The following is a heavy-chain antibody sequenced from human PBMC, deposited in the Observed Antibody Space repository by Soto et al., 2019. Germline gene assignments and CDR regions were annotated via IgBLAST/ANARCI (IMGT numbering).Heavy chain of an antibody. J-gene: IGHJ6*02. CDR3: AREAFTVSGGTSPVRGGGIDV. V-gene: IGHV3-23*01. CDR1: GFAFSSYA. Sequence: EVQLLESGGGLVQPGGSLRLSCAASGFAFSSYAMSWVRQAPGKGLEWVSSISGSTSGTYYADAVKGRFTISRDNSNNTLYLQMNGLRVEDTATYYCAREAFTVSGGTSPVRGGGIDVWGQGTTVTVSS. CDR2: ISGSTSGT. D-gene: IGHD2-15*01.